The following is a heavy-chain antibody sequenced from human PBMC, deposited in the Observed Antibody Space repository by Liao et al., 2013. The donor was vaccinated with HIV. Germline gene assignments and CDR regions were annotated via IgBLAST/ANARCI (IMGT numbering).Heavy chain of an antibody. Sequence: QVQLRESGPGLVKPSQTLSLTCTVSGGSISSTDYYWNWIRQAPGKGLEWIGYIYYSGSTYYNPSLKSRLSMSVDTSKNQFSLKLRSVTAADTAVYYCAREGVTMVVVNAFDIWGQGTMATVSS. CDR3: AREGVTMVVVNAFDI. D-gene: IGHD3-10*01. CDR1: GGSISSTDYY. V-gene: IGHV4-30-4*08. J-gene: IGHJ3*02. CDR2: IYYSGST.